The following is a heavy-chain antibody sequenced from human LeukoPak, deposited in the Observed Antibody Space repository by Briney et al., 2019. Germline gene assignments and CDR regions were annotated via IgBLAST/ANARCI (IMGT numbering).Heavy chain of an antibody. CDR3: ARGERVRRDAFDI. Sequence: SETLSLTCTVSGGSISSYYWSWIRQPPGKGLEWIGYIYYSGSTNYNPSLKSRVTISVDTSKNQFSLKLSSVTAADTAVYYCARGERVRRDAFDIWGQGTMVTVSS. J-gene: IGHJ3*02. V-gene: IGHV4-59*01. CDR2: IYYSGST. CDR1: GGSISSYY. D-gene: IGHD1-1*01.